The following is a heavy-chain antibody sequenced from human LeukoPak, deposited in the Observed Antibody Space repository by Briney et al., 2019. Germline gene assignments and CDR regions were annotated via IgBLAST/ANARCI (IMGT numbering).Heavy chain of an antibody. CDR1: GFTVSSNY. CDR3: AKKTWDSGNWHLFDY. CDR2: ISGSGDTT. V-gene: IGHV3-23*01. D-gene: IGHD6-13*01. J-gene: IGHJ4*02. Sequence: GGSLRLSCAASGFTVSSNYMSWVRQAPGKGLEWVASISGSGDTTYYPDSVKGQFTISRDNPKNTLYLQMDTLRAEDTATYYCAKKTWDSGNWHLFDYWGQGTLVTVSS.